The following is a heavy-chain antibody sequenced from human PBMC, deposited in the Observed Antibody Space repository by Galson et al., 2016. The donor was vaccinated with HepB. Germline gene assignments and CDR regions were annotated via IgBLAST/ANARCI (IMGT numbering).Heavy chain of an antibody. D-gene: IGHD6-19*01. CDR2: MNHSGSA. J-gene: IGHJ5*02. CDR1: GGSFTAYY. V-gene: IGHV4-34*01. Sequence: ETLSLTCGVHGGSFTAYYWSWIRQAPGKGLEWIGEMNHSGSANYNPPLRSRVTMSVDRSRNQFSLKLSSVTAADTAVYYCARSTYSSGWCSGWFDLWGRESWSPSP. CDR3: ARSTYSSGWCSGWFDL.